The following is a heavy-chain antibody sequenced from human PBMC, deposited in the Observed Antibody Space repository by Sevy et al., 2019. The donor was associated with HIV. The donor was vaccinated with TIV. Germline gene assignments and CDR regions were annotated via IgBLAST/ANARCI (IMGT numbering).Heavy chain of an antibody. V-gene: IGHV1-2*06. CDR3: ARDDYGGNRGYYYYGMDV. CDR2: INPNSGGT. J-gene: IGHJ6*02. CDR1: GYTFTGYY. Sequence: ASVKVSCKASGYTFTGYYMHWVRQAPGQGLEWMGRINPNSGGTNYAQKFQGRVTMTLDTSISTAYMELSRLRSDDTAVYYCARDDYGGNRGYYYYGMDVWGQGTTVTVSS. D-gene: IGHD4-17*01.